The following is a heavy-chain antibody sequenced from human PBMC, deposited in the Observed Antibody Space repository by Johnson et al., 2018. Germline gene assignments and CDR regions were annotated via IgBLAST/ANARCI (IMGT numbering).Heavy chain of an antibody. CDR1: GLIFSGST. V-gene: IGHV3-73*01. CDR2: IRSKANSYAT. J-gene: IGHJ3*02. D-gene: IGHD1-26*01. CDR3: TRHRSGTGDAFDI. Sequence: VQLVQSGGGLVQPGGSLKLSCAASGLIFSGSTMHWVRQASGKGLEWVGRIRSKANSYATAYAASVKGRFTIARDGSKTTAYLQMNSRKTEDPAGYYCTRHRSGTGDAFDIWGQGTMVTVSS.